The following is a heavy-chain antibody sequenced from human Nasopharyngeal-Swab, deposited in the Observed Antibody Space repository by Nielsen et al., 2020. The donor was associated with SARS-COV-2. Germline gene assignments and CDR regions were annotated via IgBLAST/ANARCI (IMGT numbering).Heavy chain of an antibody. CDR3: AKDRDSGDDSGEYYHYYGMDV. CDR1: GFTFSNYA. D-gene: IGHD5-12*01. J-gene: IGHJ6*02. V-gene: IGHV3-30*04. Sequence: GESLKISCAASGFTFSNYAMHWVRQAPGKGLEWVAVISYDGSNKYYADSVKGRFTISRDNSKNTLYLQMNSLRAEDTAMYYCAKDRDSGDDSGEYYHYYGMDVWGQGTSVTVS. CDR2: ISYDGSNK.